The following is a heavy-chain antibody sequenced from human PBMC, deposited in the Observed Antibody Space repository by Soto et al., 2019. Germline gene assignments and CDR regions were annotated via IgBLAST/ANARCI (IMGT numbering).Heavy chain of an antibody. CDR1: GYTFTSYG. CDR2: ISAYNGNT. J-gene: IGHJ5*02. D-gene: IGHD3-3*01. Sequence: QVQLVQSGAEVKKPGASVKVSCKASGYTFTSYGISWVRQAPGQGLEWMGWISAYNGNTNYAQKLQGRVTMTTDTATSTAYMELRSLRSDDTAVYYCARRITIFGVVGWFDPWGQGTLVTVSS. CDR3: ARRITIFGVVGWFDP. V-gene: IGHV1-18*04.